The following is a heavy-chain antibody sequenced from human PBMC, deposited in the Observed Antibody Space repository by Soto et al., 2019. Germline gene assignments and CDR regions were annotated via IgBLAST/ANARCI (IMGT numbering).Heavy chain of an antibody. CDR3: VRAIGHYGMDV. J-gene: IGHJ6*02. V-gene: IGHV3-21*01. D-gene: IGHD3-22*01. Sequence: GGSLRLSCAASGFTFSSYSMNWVRQAPGKGLEWVSSISSSSSYIYYADSVKGRFTISRDKAKNTLYLQMNSLRAEDTAVYYCVRAIGHYGMDVWGRGTTVTVSS. CDR1: GFTFSSYS. CDR2: ISSSSSYI.